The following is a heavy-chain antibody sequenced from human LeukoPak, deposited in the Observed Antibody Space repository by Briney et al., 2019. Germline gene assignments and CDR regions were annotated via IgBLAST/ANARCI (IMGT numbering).Heavy chain of an antibody. CDR3: ARHETAFPPYVDY. CDR1: GGSISSSSYY. J-gene: IGHJ4*02. Sequence: SETLSLTCTVSGGSISSSSYYWGWIRQPPGKGLEWIGNIYHSGSTYYNPSLKSRVTTSVDTSKNQFSLKLSSVNAADTAVYYCARHETAFPPYVDYWGQGTLVTVSS. D-gene: IGHD3-10*02. V-gene: IGHV4-39*01. CDR2: IYHSGST.